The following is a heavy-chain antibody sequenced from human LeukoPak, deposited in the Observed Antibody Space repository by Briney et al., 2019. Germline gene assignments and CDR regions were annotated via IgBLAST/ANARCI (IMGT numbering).Heavy chain of an antibody. CDR3: ARGGSGWADAFDI. V-gene: IGHV4-39*01. CDR1: GGSISSSSYY. Sequence: SETLSLTCTVSGGSISSSSYYWGWIRQPPGKGLEWIGSIYYSGSTYYNPSLKSRVTISVDTSKNQFSLKLSSVTAADTAVYYCARGGSGWADAFDIWGQGTMVTVSS. CDR2: IYYSGST. J-gene: IGHJ3*02. D-gene: IGHD6-19*01.